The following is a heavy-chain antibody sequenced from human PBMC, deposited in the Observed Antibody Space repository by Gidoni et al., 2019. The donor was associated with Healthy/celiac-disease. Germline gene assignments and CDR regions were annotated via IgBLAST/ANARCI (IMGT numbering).Heavy chain of an antibody. J-gene: IGHJ4*02. CDR2: INHSGST. V-gene: IGHV4-34*01. Sequence: QVQLQQWGAGLLKPSETLSLTCAVYGGSFSGYYWSWIRQPPGKGLEWIGEINHSGSTNYNPSLKSRVTISVDTSKNQFSLKLSSVTAADTAVYYCARRGGSGSYSIDYWGQGTLVTVSS. D-gene: IGHD1-26*01. CDR1: GGSFSGYY. CDR3: ARRGGSGSYSIDY.